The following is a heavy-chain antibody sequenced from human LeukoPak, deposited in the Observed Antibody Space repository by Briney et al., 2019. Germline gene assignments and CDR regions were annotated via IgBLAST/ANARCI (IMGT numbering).Heavy chain of an antibody. Sequence: ASVKVSLQASGYPFTSYGISWVRPAPGQGLEWVGWVSAYNGNTNYAQKLQGRVTMTTDTSTSTAYMELRSLRSDDTAVYYCARARLLRYSYGYGNDPWGQGTLVTVSS. CDR3: ARARLLRYSYGYGNDP. CDR1: GYPFTSYG. V-gene: IGHV1-18*01. J-gene: IGHJ5*02. D-gene: IGHD5-18*01. CDR2: VSAYNGNT.